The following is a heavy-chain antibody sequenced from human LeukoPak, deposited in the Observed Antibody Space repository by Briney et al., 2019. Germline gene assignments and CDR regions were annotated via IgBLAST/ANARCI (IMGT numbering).Heavy chain of an antibody. CDR3: AKGGPIFGVVIIPLFDY. D-gene: IGHD3-3*01. V-gene: IGHV3-30*02. CDR2: IYFDGSNK. CDR1: GFTFSSYG. J-gene: IGHJ4*02. Sequence: GGSLRLSCAASGFTFSSYGMHWVRQAPGKGLEWVAFIYFDGSNKYYADSVKGRFTISRDNSKNTLYLQMNSLRAEDTAVYYCAKGGPIFGVVIIPLFDYWGQGTLATVSS.